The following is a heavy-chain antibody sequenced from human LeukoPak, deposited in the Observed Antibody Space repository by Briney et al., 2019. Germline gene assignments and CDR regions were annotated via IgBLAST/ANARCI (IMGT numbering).Heavy chain of an antibody. D-gene: IGHD4-23*01. CDR2: ISAYNGNT. CDR3: ARGVIPPQGLAGLTVFDP. CDR1: RYTFTGYY. Sequence: GASVKVSCKASRYTFTGYYMHWVRQAPGQGLEWMGWISAYNGNTKYTQKLQGRVTMTTDTSTSTTYMELRSLRSDDTAVYYCARGVIPPQGLAGLTVFDPWGQGTLVTVSS. V-gene: IGHV1-18*04. J-gene: IGHJ5*02.